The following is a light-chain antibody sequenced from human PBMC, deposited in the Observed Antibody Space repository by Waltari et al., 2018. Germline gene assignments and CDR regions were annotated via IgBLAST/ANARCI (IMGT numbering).Light chain of an antibody. CDR3: SSYTSSSTPWV. J-gene: IGLJ3*02. Sequence: QSALTPPAPVSGSPGQSSTISCTGTRSDVGGYNYVSWYQQHPGKAPKLMIYDVSNRPSGVSNRFSGSKSGNTASLTISGLQAEDEADYYCSSYTSSSTPWVFGGGTKLTVL. V-gene: IGLV2-14*01. CDR1: RSDVGGYNY. CDR2: DVS.